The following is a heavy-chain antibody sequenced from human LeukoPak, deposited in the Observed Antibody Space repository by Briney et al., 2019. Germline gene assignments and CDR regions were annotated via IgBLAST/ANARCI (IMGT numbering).Heavy chain of an antibody. J-gene: IGHJ4*02. Sequence: ASVKVSCKASGYTFTGYYMHWVRQAPGQGLEWMGWINPNSGGTNYAQKFQGRVTMTRDTSISTAYMELRRLTTDDTAVYYCATDRFSSSWYPDWGQGTLVTVSS. CDR1: GYTFTGYY. V-gene: IGHV1-2*02. D-gene: IGHD6-13*01. CDR3: ATDRFSSSWYPD. CDR2: INPNSGGT.